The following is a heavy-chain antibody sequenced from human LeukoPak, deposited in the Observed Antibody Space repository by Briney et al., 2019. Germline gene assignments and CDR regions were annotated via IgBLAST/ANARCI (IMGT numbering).Heavy chain of an antibody. V-gene: IGHV3-66*02. CDR1: GFTFSSYS. J-gene: IGHJ4*02. CDR3: ARAPDKFYFDY. CDR2: IYSGGST. Sequence: PGGSLRLSCAASGFTFSSYSMNWVRQAPGKGLEWVSVIYSGGSTYYADSVKGRFTISRDNSKNTLYLQMNSLRAEDTAVYYCARAPDKFYFDYWGQGTLVTVSS.